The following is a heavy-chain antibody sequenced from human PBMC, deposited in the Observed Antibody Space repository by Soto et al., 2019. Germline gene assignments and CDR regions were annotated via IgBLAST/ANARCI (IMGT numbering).Heavy chain of an antibody. CDR1: PGSISSSY. V-gene: IGHV4-59*01. J-gene: IGHJ5*02. D-gene: IGHD1-26*01. CDR2: VADSGTT. CDR3: AREAQDYYFYH. Sequence: QVQLQESGPGLVKPSETLTLTCTVSPGSISSSYWSWIRQPPGRGLEWIGHVADSGTTKYNPSLKSRGSISVSTSKRQFSLRLTSVTAADTAVYYCAREAQDYYFYHRGQGILVTVSS.